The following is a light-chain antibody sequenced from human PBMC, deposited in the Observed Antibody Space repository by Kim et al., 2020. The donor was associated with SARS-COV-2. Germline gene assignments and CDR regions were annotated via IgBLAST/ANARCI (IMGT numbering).Light chain of an antibody. Sequence: STLYASVGDRVIITCRASQSNSMWLAWYQQKPGKAPKLLISKASSLQSGVPSRFNGSGSGTQFTLTISSLQPDDFGTYYCQQYDNYFGQGTKLEI. CDR2: KAS. CDR1: QSNSMW. CDR3: QQYDNY. V-gene: IGKV1-5*03. J-gene: IGKJ2*01.